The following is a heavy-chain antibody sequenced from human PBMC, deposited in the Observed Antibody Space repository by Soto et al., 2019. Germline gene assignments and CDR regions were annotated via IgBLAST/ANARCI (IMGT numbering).Heavy chain of an antibody. J-gene: IGHJ5*02. CDR3: ATNGVVVVPTNDGEWFDP. CDR1: GFTFSDYY. D-gene: IGHD2-2*01. Sequence: GGSLRLSCAASGFTFSDYYMSWIRQAPGKGLEWVSYISSSGSTIYYADSVKGRFTISRDNAKNSLYLQMNSLRAEDTAVYYCATNGVVVVPTNDGEWFDPWGQGTLVTVSS. V-gene: IGHV3-11*01. CDR2: ISSSGSTI.